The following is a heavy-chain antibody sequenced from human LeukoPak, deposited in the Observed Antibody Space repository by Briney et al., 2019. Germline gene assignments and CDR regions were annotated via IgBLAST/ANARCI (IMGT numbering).Heavy chain of an antibody. CDR2: ISSSGGSK. CDR1: GFTFSDFY. J-gene: IGHJ4*02. V-gene: IGHV3-11*04. CDR3: ARHHSSGAFFDL. D-gene: IGHD4-11*01. Sequence: GGSLRLSCAASGFTFSDFYMNWVRQALGKGLEWVSHISSSGGSKCYADSVKGRFTIYRDNAKPSLYLQMNSLRAEDTAVYYCARHHSSGAFFDLWGQGSLVTVSS.